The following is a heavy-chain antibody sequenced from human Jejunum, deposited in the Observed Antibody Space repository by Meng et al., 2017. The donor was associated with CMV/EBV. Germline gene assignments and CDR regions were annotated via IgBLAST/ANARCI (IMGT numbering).Heavy chain of an antibody. CDR2: VHGSRGT. D-gene: IGHD4-11*01. J-gene: IGHJ4*02. CDR3: ARGHYIFNYFDY. V-gene: IGHV4-59*12. CDR1: GDSISTYF. Sequence: CSVSGDSISTYFWTWIRQVPGKGLEWIGYVHGSRGTNYNPSFKSRVTISADTSKNQVSLRLTSVTAADTAVYYCARGHYIFNYFDYWGQGTLVTVSS.